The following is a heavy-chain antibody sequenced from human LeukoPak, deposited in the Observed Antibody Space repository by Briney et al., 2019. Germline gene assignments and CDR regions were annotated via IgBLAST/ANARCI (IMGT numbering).Heavy chain of an antibody. Sequence: GGSLRLSCAASGFTFSAYAMSWVRQAPGKGLEWVSTISHDGYSTYYADSVKGHFTVSRDKSKNMLYLQVNSLRAEDTAVYYCARGAGYNYPYYFDYWGQGTLVTVSS. CDR1: GFTFSAYA. D-gene: IGHD5-24*01. V-gene: IGHV3-23*01. J-gene: IGHJ4*02. CDR2: ISHDGYST. CDR3: ARGAGYNYPYYFDY.